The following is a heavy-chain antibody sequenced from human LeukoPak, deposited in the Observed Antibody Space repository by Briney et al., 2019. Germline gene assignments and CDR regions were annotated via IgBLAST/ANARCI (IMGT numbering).Heavy chain of an antibody. CDR2: IFSRGSS. V-gene: IGHV4-59*01. J-gene: IGHJ4*01. Sequence: SETLSLTCSLSGGSMSNYYWSWIRQPPGKGLEWIGYIFSRGSSNYSPSLKSRVTISVDTSKNQFSLKLSSVPAAETAVYNSARASDSSGYYDLYDSGQGTLVSVSS. D-gene: IGHD3-22*01. CDR1: GGSMSNYY. CDR3: ARASDSSGYYDLYD.